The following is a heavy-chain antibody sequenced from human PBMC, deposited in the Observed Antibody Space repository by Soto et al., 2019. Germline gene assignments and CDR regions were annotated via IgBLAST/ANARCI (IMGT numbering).Heavy chain of an antibody. Sequence: PGGSLRLSCAVSGFTFSSYWMHWVRQVPGKGLVWVSRINTDGSITSHADSVKGRFTISRDNAKNTLYLQMNSLRADDTAVYYCTRDSGGRDAYWGQGALVTVSS. J-gene: IGHJ4*02. V-gene: IGHV3-74*01. D-gene: IGHD2-15*01. CDR2: INTDGSIT. CDR3: TRDSGGRDAY. CDR1: GFTFSSYW.